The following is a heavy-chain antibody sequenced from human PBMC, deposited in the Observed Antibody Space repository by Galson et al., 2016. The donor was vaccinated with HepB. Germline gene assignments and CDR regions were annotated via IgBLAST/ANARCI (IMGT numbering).Heavy chain of an antibody. CDR1: GVSFSGYY. CDR3: ARGNYSAFDI. J-gene: IGHJ3*02. V-gene: IGHV4-34*01. CDR2: ITHTGST. Sequence: VYGVSFSGYYWSWIRQPPGKGPEWMGEITHTGSTAHNPSLKSRVTISVDTSKNQFSLKLSSVTAADTAVYYCARGNYSAFDIWGQGTMVTVSS. D-gene: IGHD2-21*01.